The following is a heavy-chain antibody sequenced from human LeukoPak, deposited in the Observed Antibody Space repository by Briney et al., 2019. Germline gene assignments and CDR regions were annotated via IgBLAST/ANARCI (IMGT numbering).Heavy chain of an antibody. CDR3: AREVYCSSTSCTSP. J-gene: IGHJ5*02. CDR1: GGSISSYY. V-gene: IGHV4-4*07. CDR2: IYTSGST. Sequence: PSETLSLTCTVSGGSISSYYWSWIRQPAGKGLEWIGRIYTSGSTNYNPSLKSRVTMSVDTSKNQFSLKLSSVTAADTAVYYCAREVYCSSTSCTSPWGQGTLVTVSS. D-gene: IGHD2-2*01.